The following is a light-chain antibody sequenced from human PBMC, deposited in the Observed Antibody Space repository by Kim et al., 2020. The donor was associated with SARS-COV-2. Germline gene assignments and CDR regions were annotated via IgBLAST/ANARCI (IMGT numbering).Light chain of an antibody. CDR2: DAS. J-gene: IGKJ4*01. Sequence: DIVMTQSPGTLSVSPGERATLSCRASQTVNTYLAWYQHKPGQAPRLLIYDASTGATGIPARFSGSGAGTEFTLTISSLQSEDVAVYYCQQYKKWPLTFGGGTKLEI. V-gene: IGKV3-15*01. CDR3: QQYKKWPLT. CDR1: QTVNTY.